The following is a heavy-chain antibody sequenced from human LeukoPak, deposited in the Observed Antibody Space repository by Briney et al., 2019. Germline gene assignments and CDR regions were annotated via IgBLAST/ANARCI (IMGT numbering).Heavy chain of an antibody. Sequence: SETLSLTCTVSGGSISSYYWSWLRQPPGKGLEWIGYIYYSGSTNYNPSLKSRVTISVDTSKNQFSLKLSSVTAADTAVYYCARHVDYYDSSGYRNWFDPWGQGTLVTVSS. D-gene: IGHD3-22*01. J-gene: IGHJ5*02. CDR1: GGSISSYY. CDR3: ARHVDYYDSSGYRNWFDP. V-gene: IGHV4-59*08. CDR2: IYYSGST.